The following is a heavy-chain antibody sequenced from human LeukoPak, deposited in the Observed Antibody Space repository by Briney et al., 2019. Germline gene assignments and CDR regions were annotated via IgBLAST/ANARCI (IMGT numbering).Heavy chain of an antibody. CDR1: GYTFTSYG. D-gene: IGHD1-26*01. Sequence: ASVKVSCKASGYTFTSYGISWVRQAPGQGLEWMGWISAYNGNTSYAQKLQGRVTMTTDTSTGTAYMELRSLRSDDTAVYYCARAGSGSSPKWVDYWGQGTLVTVSS. V-gene: IGHV1-18*01. J-gene: IGHJ4*02. CDR3: ARAGSGSSPKWVDY. CDR2: ISAYNGNT.